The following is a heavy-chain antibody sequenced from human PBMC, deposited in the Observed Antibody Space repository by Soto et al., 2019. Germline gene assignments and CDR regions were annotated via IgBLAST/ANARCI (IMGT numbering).Heavy chain of an antibody. CDR3: ARGSLPVTAFIYEY. D-gene: IGHD2-21*02. V-gene: IGHV1-18*01. Sequence: ASVKVSCKTSGYTFTAYGLAWLRQAPGQRPEWMGWVSTNNADTNYAQKFQGRVTMTTDRSTTTTYMELRSLRSDDTAVYFCARGSLPVTAFIYEYWGPGTLVTVSS. CDR2: VSTNNADT. J-gene: IGHJ4*02. CDR1: GYTFTAYG.